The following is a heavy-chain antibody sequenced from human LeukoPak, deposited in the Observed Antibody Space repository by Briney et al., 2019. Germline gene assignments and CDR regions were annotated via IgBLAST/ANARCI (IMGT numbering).Heavy chain of an antibody. CDR3: ARDGDAVLTRGYYYYMDV. CDR2: INWSDGST. CDR1: GFTFDDYG. J-gene: IGHJ6*03. D-gene: IGHD4-23*01. V-gene: IGHV3-20*04. Sequence: PWGSLRLSCAASGFTFDDYGMSWVRQAPGKGLEWVSGINWSDGSTAYADSVKGRFTISRDNAKNSLYLQMNSLRAEDTAVYYCARDGDAVLTRGYYYYMDVWGKGTTVTVSS.